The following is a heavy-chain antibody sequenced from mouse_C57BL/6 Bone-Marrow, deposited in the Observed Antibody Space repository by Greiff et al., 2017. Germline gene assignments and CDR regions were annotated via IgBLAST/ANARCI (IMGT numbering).Heavy chain of an antibody. Sequence: EVQLVESGGGLVQPGGSMKLSCVASGFTFSNYWMNWVRQSPEKGLEWVAQIRLKSDNYATHYAESVKGRFTISRDDSKSSVYLQMNNLRAEDTGIYYCTRTGTEGVFYFDYWGQGTTLTVSS. CDR1: GFTFSNYW. D-gene: IGHD4-1*01. CDR3: TRTGTEGVFYFDY. CDR2: IRLKSDNYAT. J-gene: IGHJ2*01. V-gene: IGHV6-3*01.